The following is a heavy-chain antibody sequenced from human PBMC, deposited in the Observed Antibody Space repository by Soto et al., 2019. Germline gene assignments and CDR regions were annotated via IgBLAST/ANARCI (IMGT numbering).Heavy chain of an antibody. CDR3: ATAYYDSRGFQDR. Sequence: GGSLRLSCAASGFSFRKYAMSWVRQAPGRGLEWVSSISGSGDGRYYADSVKGRFTISRDNSEKTLYLQMNSLRAEDTATYFCATAYYDSRGFQDRWGQGTLVTVSS. V-gene: IGHV3-23*01. CDR1: GFSFRKYA. CDR2: ISGSGDGR. J-gene: IGHJ5*02. D-gene: IGHD3-22*01.